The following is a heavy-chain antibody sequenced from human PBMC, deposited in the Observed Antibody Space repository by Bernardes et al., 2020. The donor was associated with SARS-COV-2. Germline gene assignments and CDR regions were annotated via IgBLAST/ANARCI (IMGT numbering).Heavy chain of an antibody. D-gene: IGHD6-13*01. J-gene: IGHJ4*02. Sequence: SETLSLTCTVSGGSISSYYWSWIRQPPGKGLEWIGYIYYSGSTNYNPSLKSRVTISVDTSKNQFSLKLSSVTAADTAVYYCARVRYSSSWHPAYWGQGNLVTVSS. CDR2: IYYSGST. V-gene: IGHV4-59*01. CDR1: GGSISSYY. CDR3: ARVRYSSSWHPAY.